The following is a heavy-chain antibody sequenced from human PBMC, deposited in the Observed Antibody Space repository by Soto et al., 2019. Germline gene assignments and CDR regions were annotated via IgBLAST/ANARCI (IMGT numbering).Heavy chain of an antibody. D-gene: IGHD2-15*01. CDR1: GFTFSSYA. Sequence: VQLLESGGGLVRPGGSLRLSCAASGFTFSSYALSWVRQAPGKGPEWVSAISGSGGSTYYADSVKGRFTISRDNSNNALYLQMNSLRAEDTAVYPCAKGGGYCSGGSCHSDSHMDVWGKGTTVTVSS. CDR3: AKGGGYCSGGSCHSDSHMDV. J-gene: IGHJ6*03. V-gene: IGHV3-23*01. CDR2: ISGSGGST.